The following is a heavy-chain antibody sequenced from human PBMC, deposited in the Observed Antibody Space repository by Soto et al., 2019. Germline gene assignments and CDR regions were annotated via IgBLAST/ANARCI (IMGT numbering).Heavy chain of an antibody. D-gene: IGHD5-12*01. Sequence: GCGGKESSYWRWSVHQKNGKGLEWMGIIYPGDSDTRYSPSFQGQVTISADKSISTAYLQWSSLKASDTAMYYCARIKIVASPDYYYYYGMDVWGQGTTVTVSS. CDR2: IYPGDSDT. J-gene: IGHJ6*02. CDR1: GGKESSYW. CDR3: ARIKIVASPDYYYYYGMDV. V-gene: IGHV5-51*07.